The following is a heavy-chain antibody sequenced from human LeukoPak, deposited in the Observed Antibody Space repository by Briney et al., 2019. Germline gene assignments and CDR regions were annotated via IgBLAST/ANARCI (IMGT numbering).Heavy chain of an antibody. D-gene: IGHD6-19*01. J-gene: IGHJ4*02. Sequence: GGSLRLSCAASGFTFSSYGMHWVRQAPGKGLEWVAVIWYDGSNKYYADSVKGRFTISRDNSKNTLYLQMNSLRAEDTAVYYCARDRTLYSSDLDYWGQGTLVTVSS. CDR1: GFTFSSYG. V-gene: IGHV3-33*01. CDR2: IWYDGSNK. CDR3: ARDRTLYSSDLDY.